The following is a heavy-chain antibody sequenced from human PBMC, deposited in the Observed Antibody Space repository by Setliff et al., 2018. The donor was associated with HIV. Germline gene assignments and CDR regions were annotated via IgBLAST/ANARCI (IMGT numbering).Heavy chain of an antibody. J-gene: IGHJ4*02. CDR1: GGSISSYY. CDR2: IYISGTP. D-gene: IGHD3-16*01. V-gene: IGHV4-4*07. CDR3: ARGGGSGANSFFDY. Sequence: SETLSLTCTVSGGSISSYYWSWIRQHPGKGLEWIGRIYISGTPNYNPSLKSRISISVDTSKNQFSLKLSSVTAADTAMYYCARGGGSGANSFFDYWGQGILVTVSS.